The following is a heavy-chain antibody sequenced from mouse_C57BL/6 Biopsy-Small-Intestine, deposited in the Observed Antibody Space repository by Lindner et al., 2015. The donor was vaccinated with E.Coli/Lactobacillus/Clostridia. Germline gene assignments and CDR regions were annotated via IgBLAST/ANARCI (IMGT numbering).Heavy chain of an antibody. V-gene: IGHV5-17*01. CDR3: ARPYYYAMDY. CDR1: GFTFSDFG. Sequence: VQLQESRGGLVKPGGSLKLSCAASGFTFSDFGMHWVRQAPEKGLEWIAYISSGSSTIYYADTVKGRFTISRDNAKNTLFLQMTSLRSEDTAMYYCARPYYYAMDYWGQGTSVTVSS. CDR2: ISSGSSTI. J-gene: IGHJ4*01.